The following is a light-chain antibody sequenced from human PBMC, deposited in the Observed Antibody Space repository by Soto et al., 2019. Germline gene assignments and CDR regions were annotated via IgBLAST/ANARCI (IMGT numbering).Light chain of an antibody. V-gene: IGLV2-23*02. CDR3: CSYAGSTTYVM. Sequence: QSVLTQPASVSGSPGQSITISCIGTSSDVGNYNLVSWYQLHPGEAPKLIIYEVSKRPSGVSNRLSGSKSGNAASLTISGLQAEDEAVYYCCSYAGSTTYVMFGGGTQLTVL. J-gene: IGLJ3*02. CDR1: SSDVGNYNL. CDR2: EVS.